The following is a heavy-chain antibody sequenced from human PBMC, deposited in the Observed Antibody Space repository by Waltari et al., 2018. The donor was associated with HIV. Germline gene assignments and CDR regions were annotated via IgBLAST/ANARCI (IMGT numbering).Heavy chain of an antibody. Sequence: VQLQQWGTGLLKPSETLSLTCAFYGGSLRGYYWSWIRQSPGKGLEWIGEINHSGDTNVNPSLKSRVAISIDTSKNQFSLKLTSVTAADTAVYYCARGDAEPGDFDYWGQGTLLTVSS. V-gene: IGHV4-34*01. CDR1: GGSLRGYY. J-gene: IGHJ4*02. CDR2: INHSGDT. CDR3: ARGDAEPGDFDY. D-gene: IGHD1-26*01.